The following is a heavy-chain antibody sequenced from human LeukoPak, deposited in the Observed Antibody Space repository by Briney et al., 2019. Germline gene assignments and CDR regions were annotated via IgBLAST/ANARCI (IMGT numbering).Heavy chain of an antibody. CDR3: ARVSNFWSGLSAFDI. CDR1: GGSISSYY. J-gene: IGHJ3*02. D-gene: IGHD3-3*01. V-gene: IGHV4-59*01. Sequence: SETLSLTCTVSGGSISSYYWSWNRQPPGKGLEWIGYIYYSGSTNYNPSLKSRVTISVDTSKNQFSLKLSSVTAADTAVYYCARVSNFWSGLSAFDIWGQGTMVTVSS. CDR2: IYYSGST.